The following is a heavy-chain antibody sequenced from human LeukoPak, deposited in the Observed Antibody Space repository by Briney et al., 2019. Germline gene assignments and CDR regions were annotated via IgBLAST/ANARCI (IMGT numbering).Heavy chain of an antibody. Sequence: SVKVSCKTSGGTFNSHAISWVRRAPGQGLEWMGGITAIFRTANYAQKFQGRVTITADEFMSTVYMELSSLRSEDTAVYYCARHSGYHSTMYLDYWGQGTLVTVSS. CDR3: ARHSGYHSTMYLDY. J-gene: IGHJ4*02. CDR2: ITAIFRTA. D-gene: IGHD3-22*01. V-gene: IGHV1-69*13. CDR1: GGTFNSHA.